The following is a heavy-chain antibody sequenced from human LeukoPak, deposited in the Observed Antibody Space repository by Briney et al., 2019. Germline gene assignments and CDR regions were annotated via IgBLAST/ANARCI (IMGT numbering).Heavy chain of an antibody. J-gene: IGHJ4*02. Sequence: PGGSLRLSCAASGFTFDDYAMHWVRQAPGKGLEWVSGISWNSGSIGYADSVKGRFTISRDNAKNSLYLQMNSLRAEDMALYYCAKDDGGDRRRALDYWGQGTLVTVSS. CDR3: AKDDGGDRRRALDY. CDR2: ISWNSGSI. D-gene: IGHD2-21*01. V-gene: IGHV3-9*03. CDR1: GFTFDDYA.